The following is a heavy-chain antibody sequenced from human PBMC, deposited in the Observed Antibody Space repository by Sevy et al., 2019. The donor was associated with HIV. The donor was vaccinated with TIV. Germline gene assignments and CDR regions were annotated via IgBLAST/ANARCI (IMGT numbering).Heavy chain of an antibody. CDR1: GFTFSSYA. J-gene: IGHJ4*02. D-gene: IGHD6-19*01. CDR3: ARAVMAGRHFDY. CDR2: ISYDGSNK. Sequence: GGSLRLSCAASGFTFSSYAMHWVRQAPGKGLEWVAVISYDGSNKYYADSVKGRFTISRDNSKNTLYLQMNSLRAEDTAMYYCARAVMAGRHFDYWGQGTLVTVSS. V-gene: IGHV3-30-3*01.